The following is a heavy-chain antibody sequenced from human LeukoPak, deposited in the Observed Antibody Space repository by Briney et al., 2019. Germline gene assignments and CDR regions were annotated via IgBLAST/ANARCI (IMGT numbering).Heavy chain of an antibody. CDR2: ISAYNGNT. CDR1: GYTFTSYG. CDR3: ARFPTYYYDSSGYIDY. V-gene: IGHV1-18*01. D-gene: IGHD3-22*01. J-gene: IGHJ4*02. Sequence: ASVKVSCKASGYTFTSYGISWVRQAPGQGLEWMGWISAYNGNTNYAQKLQGRVTMTTDTSTSTAYMELRSLRSDDTAVYYCARFPTYYYDSSGYIDYWGQGTLVTVSS.